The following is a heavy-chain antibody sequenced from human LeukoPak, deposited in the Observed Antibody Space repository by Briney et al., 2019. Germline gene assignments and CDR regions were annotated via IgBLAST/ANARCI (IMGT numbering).Heavy chain of an antibody. V-gene: IGHV3-30*18. CDR2: ISYDGSNK. Sequence: GRSLRLSCAASGFTFSSYGMHWVRQAPGKGLEWVAVISYDGSNKYYADSVKGRFTISRDNSKNTLYLQMNSLRAEDTAVYYCAKGTLYCSGGSRPSFDYWGQGTLVTVSS. D-gene: IGHD2-15*01. CDR3: AKGTLYCSGGSRPSFDY. CDR1: GFTFSSYG. J-gene: IGHJ4*02.